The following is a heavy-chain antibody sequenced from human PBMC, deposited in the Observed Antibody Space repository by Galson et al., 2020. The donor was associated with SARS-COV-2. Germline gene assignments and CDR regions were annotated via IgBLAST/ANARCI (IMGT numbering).Heavy chain of an antibody. CDR1: GGSIRNSSYS. J-gene: IGHJ4*02. V-gene: IGHV4-39*07. Sequence: ASETLSLTCTVSGGSIRNSSYSWRWIRQPPGKGLEWLGSIYYSGSTYYNPSLKSRVTISVDTSKNQFSLKLSSVTAADTAVYYCARVYSSGWYVPNINFDYWGQGTLVTVSS. CDR3: ARVYSSGWYVPNINFDY. CDR2: IYYSGST. D-gene: IGHD6-19*01.